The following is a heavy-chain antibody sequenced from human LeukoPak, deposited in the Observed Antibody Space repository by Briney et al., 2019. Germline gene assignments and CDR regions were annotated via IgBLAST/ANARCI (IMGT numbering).Heavy chain of an antibody. V-gene: IGHV4-4*07. Sequence: SETLSLTCTVSGGSISNKYWSWIRQPAGKGPEWIGRIYTSGSTNYNPSLKSRVTISVDTSKNQFSLKLSSVTAADTAVYYCARVGGSGSYEWFDPWGQGTLVTVSS. CDR2: IYTSGST. CDR3: ARVGGSGSYEWFDP. CDR1: GGSISNKY. D-gene: IGHD3-10*01. J-gene: IGHJ5*02.